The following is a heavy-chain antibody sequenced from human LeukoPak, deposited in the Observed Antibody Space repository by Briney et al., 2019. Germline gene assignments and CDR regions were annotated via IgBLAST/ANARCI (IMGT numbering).Heavy chain of an antibody. CDR1: GGSISSSSYY. J-gene: IGHJ4*02. V-gene: IGHV4-39*07. Sequence: SETLSLTCTVSGGSISSSSYYWGWIRQPPGKGLEWIGSIYYSGSTYYNPSLKSRVTISVDTSKNQFSLKLSSVTAADTAVYYCASSPMVRGVGGYWGQGTLVTVSS. CDR2: IYYSGST. D-gene: IGHD3-10*01. CDR3: ASSPMVRGVGGY.